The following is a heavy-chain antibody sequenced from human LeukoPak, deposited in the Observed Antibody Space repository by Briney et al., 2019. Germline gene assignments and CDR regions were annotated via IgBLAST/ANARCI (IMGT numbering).Heavy chain of an antibody. V-gene: IGHV3-21*01. CDR1: GFTVSSNY. CDR2: INQVSSHI. D-gene: IGHD5/OR15-5a*01. CDR3: SRDPTQYLRYGYFDH. Sequence: GGSLRLSCAASGFTVSSNYMSWVRQAPGKGLEWVSSINQVSSHIYYADSVRGRFTISRDNAKNSVYPQMDSLRAEDTAVYYCSRDPTQYLRYGYFDHWGQGALVTVSS. J-gene: IGHJ4*02.